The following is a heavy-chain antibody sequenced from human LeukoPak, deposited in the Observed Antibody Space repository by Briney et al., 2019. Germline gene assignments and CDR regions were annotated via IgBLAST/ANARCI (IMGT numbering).Heavy chain of an antibody. V-gene: IGHV3-11*01. CDR3: ARTSIGWYTFDY. Sequence: GGSLRLSRAASGFTLSDYYMSSVRQAPGKGVGWLSCICRSGSTIYYAESVKGRFTISRDNAKNSLYLQMNSLRAEDTAVYYCARTSIGWYTFDYWGQGALVTVSS. D-gene: IGHD6-19*01. J-gene: IGHJ4*02. CDR1: GFTLSDYY. CDR2: ICRSGSTI.